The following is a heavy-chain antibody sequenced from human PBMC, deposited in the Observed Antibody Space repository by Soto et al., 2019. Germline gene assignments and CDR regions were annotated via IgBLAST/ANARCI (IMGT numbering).Heavy chain of an antibody. CDR3: ARMGSVPDRPSAMIVYFDF. D-gene: IGHD3-22*01. Sequence: PGGSLRLSCVGSGFIFSDYYMSWIRQPPGKGLEWISDISTTAGYTKYAEFVKGRFTIARDNAKNTLDLQLDSLRVEDTAVYYCARMGSVPDRPSAMIVYFDFGGLGGLVTVVS. J-gene: IGHJ4*02. CDR1: GFIFSDYY. V-gene: IGHV3-11*06. CDR2: ISTTAGYT.